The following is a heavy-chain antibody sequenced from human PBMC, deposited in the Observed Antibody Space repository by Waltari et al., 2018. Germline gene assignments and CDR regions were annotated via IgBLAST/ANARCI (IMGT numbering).Heavy chain of an antibody. CDR2: IYYSGGT. Sequence: QVLLQESGPGLVKPSETLSLTCTVSGGSVSSGSYYWSWIRQPPGKGLEWIGYIYYSGGTNYNPSPKSRVTISGDTAKNQFSLKLSFVTAADTAVDFWAGEYSYGKLPTIDYWGQGTLVTVSS. CDR3: AGEYSYGKLPTIDY. J-gene: IGHJ4*02. D-gene: IGHD5-18*01. CDR1: GGSVSSGSYY. V-gene: IGHV4-61*01.